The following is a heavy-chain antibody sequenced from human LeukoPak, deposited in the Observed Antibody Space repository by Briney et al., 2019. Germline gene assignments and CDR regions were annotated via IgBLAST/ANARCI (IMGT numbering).Heavy chain of an antibody. J-gene: IGHJ4*02. D-gene: IGHD1-26*01. CDR2: ISTYNGNT. Sequence: ASVKVSCKASGYTFTSYGISWVRQAPGQGLEWMGWISTYNGNTNYAQKLQGRVTMTTDTSTSTVYMELRSLRSDDTAVYYCARDMEGGSYGPLYWGQGTLVTVSS. V-gene: IGHV1-18*01. CDR3: ARDMEGGSYGPLY. CDR1: GYTFTSYG.